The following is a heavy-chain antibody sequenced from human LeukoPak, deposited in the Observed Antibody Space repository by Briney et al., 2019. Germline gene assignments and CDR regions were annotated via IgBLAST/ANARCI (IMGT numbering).Heavy chain of an antibody. V-gene: IGHV6-1*01. D-gene: IGHD3-10*01. CDR2: TYYRSKCYN. CDR3: ARVFYYGSGAFDD. Sequence: SQTLSLTCAISGATFSSNSAAWYWIRQSPSRGLEWLARTYYRSKCYNDYAVSVKSRITINPDTSNNQFSLQLNSVTPEDTAVYYCARVFYYGSGAFDDWGQGILVTVSS. CDR1: GATFSSNSAA. J-gene: IGHJ4*02.